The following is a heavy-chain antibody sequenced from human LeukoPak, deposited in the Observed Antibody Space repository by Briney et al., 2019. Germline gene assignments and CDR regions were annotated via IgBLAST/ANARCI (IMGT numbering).Heavy chain of an antibody. J-gene: IGHJ4*02. D-gene: IGHD7-27*01. CDR1: GCTFSNDG. CDR2: VSPPGGGT. Sequence: GSLRLSCAASGCTFSNDGMNWGRQAPGKGLGWLSGVSPPGGGTYYADSVKGRCTISRDDSQDTLSLQMNSLRVDDTAVYYCARALAWGAFDYWGQGTLITVSS. V-gene: IGHV3-23*01. CDR3: ARALAWGAFDY.